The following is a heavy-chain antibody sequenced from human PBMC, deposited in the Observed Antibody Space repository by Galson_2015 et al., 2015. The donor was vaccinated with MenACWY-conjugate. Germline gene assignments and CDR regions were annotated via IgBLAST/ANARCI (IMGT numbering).Heavy chain of an antibody. Sequence: SLRLSCAASGFTFRTYAMGWVRQAPGEGLEWVSGISASGGSTYYADSVKGRFTISRDNSKNTLYLQMNSLRAEDTAVYYCAKDNGGNSGWYFDLWGRGTLVTVSS. J-gene: IGHJ2*01. V-gene: IGHV3-23*01. CDR2: ISASGGST. D-gene: IGHD4-23*01. CDR1: GFTFRTYA. CDR3: AKDNGGNSGWYFDL.